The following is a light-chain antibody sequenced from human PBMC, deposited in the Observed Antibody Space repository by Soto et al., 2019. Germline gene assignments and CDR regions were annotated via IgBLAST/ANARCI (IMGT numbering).Light chain of an antibody. J-gene: IGLJ1*01. CDR2: DNS. CDR3: QSYDSSLSGLDV. CDR1: SSNIGAGYG. Sequence: QSVLTQPPSVSGAPGQTVTISCTGSSSNIGAGYGVHWYQQLPGTAPKLLIFDNSNRPSGVPDRFSGSESGTSASLAITGLQAEDEADYYCQSYDSSLSGLDVFGSGTKLTVL. V-gene: IGLV1-40*01.